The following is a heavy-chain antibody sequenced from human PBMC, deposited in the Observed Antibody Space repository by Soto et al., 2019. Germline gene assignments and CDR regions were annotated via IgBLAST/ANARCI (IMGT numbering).Heavy chain of an antibody. CDR2: IWYDGSNK. CDR1: GFTFSSYG. D-gene: IGHD1-26*01. Sequence: GGSLRLSCAASGFTFSSYGMHWVRQAPGKGLEWVAVIWYDGSNKYYADSVKGRFTISRDNSKNTLYLQMNSLRAEDTAVYYCATESGSGEYYFDYWGQGTQVTVSS. CDR3: ATESGSGEYYFDY. J-gene: IGHJ4*02. V-gene: IGHV3-33*01.